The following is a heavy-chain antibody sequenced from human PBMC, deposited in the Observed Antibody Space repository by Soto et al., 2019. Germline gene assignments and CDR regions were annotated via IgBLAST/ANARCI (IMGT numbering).Heavy chain of an antibody. Sequence: GGSLRLSCTASGFTFSNYVMSWVRQAPGKGLEWVSSISGSGGSTYYADSVKGRFTISRDNSKNMVFLQINSLRAEDTAVYHCAKRGYYPDSSAYHGFDYWGQGTLVTVSS. CDR1: GFTFSNYV. CDR2: ISGSGGST. D-gene: IGHD3-22*01. CDR3: AKRGYYPDSSAYHGFDY. V-gene: IGHV3-23*01. J-gene: IGHJ4*02.